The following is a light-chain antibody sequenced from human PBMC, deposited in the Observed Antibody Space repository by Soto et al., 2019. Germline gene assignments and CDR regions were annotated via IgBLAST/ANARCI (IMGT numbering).Light chain of an antibody. V-gene: IGKV1-5*03. CDR3: QHYDSYSEA. Sequence: DIQMTQSPSTLSASVGDRFTITCRASQTISSWLAWYQQKPGKAPKLLSYKASTLKSGVPSRFSGSGSGTEFTLTISSLQPDDFATYYCQHYDSYSEAFGQGTKVDI. CDR2: KAS. CDR1: QTISSW. J-gene: IGKJ1*01.